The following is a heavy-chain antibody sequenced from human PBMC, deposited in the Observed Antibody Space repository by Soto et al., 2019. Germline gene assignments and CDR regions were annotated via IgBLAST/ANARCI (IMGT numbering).Heavy chain of an antibody. J-gene: IGHJ4*02. CDR3: AKASMIVVVAYDY. CDR2: ISDSGVST. Sequence: PGGSLRLSCAAAGFTFATYPMSWVRQAPGRGLEWVSAISDSGVSTYYADSVKGRFTISRDNSKNTLYLQMNSLRAEDTAVYYCAKASMIVVVAYDYWGQGTLVTVSS. CDR1: GFTFATYP. D-gene: IGHD3-22*01. V-gene: IGHV3-23*01.